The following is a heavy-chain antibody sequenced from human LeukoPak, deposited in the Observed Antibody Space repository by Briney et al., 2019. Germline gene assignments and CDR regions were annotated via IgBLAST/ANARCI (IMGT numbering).Heavy chain of an antibody. D-gene: IGHD6-19*01. CDR1: GSTFTSYA. CDR3: ARSDGSGWYGGFDY. CDR2: INAGNGNT. V-gene: IGHV1-3*01. J-gene: IGHJ4*02. Sequence: ASVKVSCKASGSTFTSYAMHWVRQAPGQRHEWMGWINAGNGNTKYSQKFQGRVTITRDTAASTAYMELSSLRSEDTAVYYCARSDGSGWYGGFDYWGQGTLVTVSS.